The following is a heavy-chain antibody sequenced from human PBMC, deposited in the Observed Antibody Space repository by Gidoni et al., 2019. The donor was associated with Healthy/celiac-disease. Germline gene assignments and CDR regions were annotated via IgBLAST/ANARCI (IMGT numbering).Heavy chain of an antibody. D-gene: IGHD2-2*01. CDR1: GGSFSRYY. CDR2: INNSGST. V-gene: IGHV4-34*01. CDR3: ARGLSTRGLPAANFDY. Sequence: QVQLQQWGAGLLKPSETLSLTCAVYGGSFSRYYWSWIRQPPGKGLAWIGEINNSGSTDYNPYLKGRITRSVDTSKNQFSLKLSSVTAADTAVYYCARGLSTRGLPAANFDYWGQGTLVTVSS. J-gene: IGHJ4*02.